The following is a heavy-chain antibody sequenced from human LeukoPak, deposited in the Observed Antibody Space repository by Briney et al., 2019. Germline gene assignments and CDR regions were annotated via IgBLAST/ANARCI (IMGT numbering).Heavy chain of an antibody. V-gene: IGHV1-69*13. Sequence: SVKVSCKTSGGTFNSYAVSWVRQAPGQGLEWMGGITAIFRTTNYAQKFQGRVIITADESMSTIYMELSSLRSGDTAVYYCARHSGYHSTMYLDYWGQGTLVTVSS. D-gene: IGHD3-22*01. J-gene: IGHJ4*02. CDR1: GGTFNSYA. CDR2: ITAIFRTT. CDR3: ARHSGYHSTMYLDY.